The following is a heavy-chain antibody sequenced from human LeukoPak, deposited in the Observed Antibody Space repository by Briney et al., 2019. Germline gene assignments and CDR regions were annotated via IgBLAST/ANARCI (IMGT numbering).Heavy chain of an antibody. D-gene: IGHD6-6*01. CDR3: ARGVEYSSSSASDY. V-gene: IGHV3-30*02. J-gene: IGHJ4*02. Sequence: GGSLRLSCAASGFTFSSYGMHWVRQAPGKGLEWVAFIRYDGSNKYYADSVKGRFTISRDNSKNTLYLQMNSLRSEDTAVYYCARGVEYSSSSASDYWGQGTLVTVSS. CDR1: GFTFSSYG. CDR2: IRYDGSNK.